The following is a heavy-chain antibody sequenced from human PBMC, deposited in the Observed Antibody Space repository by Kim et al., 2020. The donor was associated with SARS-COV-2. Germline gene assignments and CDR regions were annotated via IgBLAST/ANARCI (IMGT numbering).Heavy chain of an antibody. CDR2: IYYSGST. J-gene: IGHJ5*02. CDR1: GGSISSSSYY. Sequence: SETLSLTCTVSGGSISSSSYYWGWIRQPPGKGLEWIGSIYYSGSTYYNPSLKSRVTISVDTSKNQFSLKLSSVTAADTAVYYCARGQLLLNPNWFDPWGQGPLVTVSS. D-gene: IGHD2-15*01. V-gene: IGHV4-39*01. CDR3: ARGQLLLNPNWFDP.